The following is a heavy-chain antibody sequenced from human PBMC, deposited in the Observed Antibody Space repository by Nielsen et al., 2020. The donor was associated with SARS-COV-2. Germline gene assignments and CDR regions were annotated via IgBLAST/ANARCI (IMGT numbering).Heavy chain of an antibody. V-gene: IGHV4-34*01. CDR2: INHSGST. CDR1: GGSFSNYY. CDR3: ARGNIAVAGTDHYYGMDV. D-gene: IGHD6-19*01. Sequence: SETLSLTCAVYGGSFSNYYWNWIRQPPGKGLEWIGEINHSGSTNYNPSLKSRVTISVDTSKNQFSLKLSSVTAADTAVYYCARGNIAVAGTDHYYGMDVWGQGTTVTVSS. J-gene: IGHJ6*02.